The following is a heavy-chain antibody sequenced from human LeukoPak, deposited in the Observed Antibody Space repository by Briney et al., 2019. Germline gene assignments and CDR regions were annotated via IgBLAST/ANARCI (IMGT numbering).Heavy chain of an antibody. CDR2: ISDSGGST. D-gene: IGHD2-15*01. CDR1: GFTFSSYA. V-gene: IGHV3-23*01. Sequence: PGGSLRLSCAASGFTFSSYAMSWVRQAPGKGLGWVSTISDSGGSTSYADSVKGRFTISRGNSKNTVYLQMKSLRADDTALYYCARAPGYCSGGSCYDYWGQGTLVTVSS. CDR3: ARAPGYCSGGSCYDY. J-gene: IGHJ4*02.